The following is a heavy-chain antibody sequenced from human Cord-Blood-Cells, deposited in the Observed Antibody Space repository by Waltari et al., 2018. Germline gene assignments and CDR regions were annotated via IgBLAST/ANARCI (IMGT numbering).Heavy chain of an antibody. CDR2: INPNSGGT. V-gene: IGHV1-2*02. J-gene: IGHJ3*02. CDR3: ARDIGSSSSSAFDI. CDR1: GYTFTGYY. Sequence: QVQLVQSGAEVKKPGASVMVSCKASGYTFTGYYMHWVRQAPGQGLGWMGWINPNSGGTNYAQKFQGRVTMTRDTSISTAYMELSRLRSDDTAVYYCARDIGSSSSSAFDIWGQGTMVTVSS. D-gene: IGHD6-6*01.